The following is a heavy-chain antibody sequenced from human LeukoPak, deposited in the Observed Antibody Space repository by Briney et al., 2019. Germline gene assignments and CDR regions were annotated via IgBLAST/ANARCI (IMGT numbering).Heavy chain of an antibody. J-gene: IGHJ5*02. CDR1: GGSISSYY. D-gene: IGHD2-2*01. CDR2: IYYSGST. Sequence: SETLFLTCTVSGGSISSYYWSWIRQPPWKGLEWIGHIYYSGSTNYNPSLKSRVTISVDTSKIQFSLRLSSVTAADTAVYYCARLDSLVVPAAPWGGKFDPWGQGTLVTVSS. V-gene: IGHV4-59*08. CDR3: ARLDSLVVPAAPWGGKFDP.